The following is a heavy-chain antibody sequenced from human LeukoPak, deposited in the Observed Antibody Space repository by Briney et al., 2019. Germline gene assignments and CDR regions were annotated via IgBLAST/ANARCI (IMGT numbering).Heavy chain of an antibody. CDR1: GGSVSSGNYF. CDR3: ARVEGASGWYFFDY. J-gene: IGHJ4*02. V-gene: IGHV4-61*01. Sequence: SETLSLTCTVSGGSVSSGNYFWSWIRQPPGKGLKWIGYIYYSGSTNYNPSLKSRVTIAVDTSKNQFSLKLSSVTAADTAVYYRARVEGASGWYFFDYWGQGTLVTVSS. CDR2: IYYSGST. D-gene: IGHD6-19*01.